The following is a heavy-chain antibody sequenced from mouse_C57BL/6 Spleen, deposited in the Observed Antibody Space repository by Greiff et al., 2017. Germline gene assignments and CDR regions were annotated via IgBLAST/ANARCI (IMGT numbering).Heavy chain of an antibody. CDR2: ISDGGSYT. J-gene: IGHJ3*01. D-gene: IGHD3-3*01. V-gene: IGHV5-4*01. CDR1: GFTFSSYA. Sequence: EVQLVKSGGGLVKPGGSLKLSCAASGFTFSSYAMSWVRQTPEQRLEWVATISDGGSYTYYPDNVKGRFTISRDKAKNNLYLQMSHLKSEGTAMYYCAREGGDDWGQGTLVTVSA. CDR3: AREGGDD.